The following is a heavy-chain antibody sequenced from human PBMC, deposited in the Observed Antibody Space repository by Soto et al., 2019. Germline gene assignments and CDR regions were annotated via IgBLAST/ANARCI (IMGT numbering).Heavy chain of an antibody. D-gene: IGHD3-10*01. J-gene: IGHJ3*02. CDR1: GGSFSGYY. CDR3: ARGFGYDYGSGSYSPLAFDI. Sequence: PSETLSLTCAVYGGSFSGYYWSWIRQPPGKGLEWIGEINHSGSTNYNPSLKSRVTISVDTSKNQFSLKLSSVTAADTAVYYCARGFGYDYGSGSYSPLAFDIWGQGTMVTVS. CDR2: INHSGST. V-gene: IGHV4-34*01.